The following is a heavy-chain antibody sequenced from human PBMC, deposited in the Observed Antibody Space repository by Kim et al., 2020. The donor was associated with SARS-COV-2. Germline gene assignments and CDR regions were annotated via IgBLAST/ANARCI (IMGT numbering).Heavy chain of an antibody. CDR1: GYTFTGYY. CDR3: AALRWDTAMVLPDY. J-gene: IGHJ4*02. Sequence: ASVKVSCKASGYTFTGYYMHWVRQAPGQGLEWMGRINPNSGGTNYAQKFQGRVTMTRDTSISTAYMELSRLRSDDTAVYYCAALRWDTAMVLPDYWGQGTLVTVSS. CDR2: INPNSGGT. V-gene: IGHV1-2*06. D-gene: IGHD5-18*01.